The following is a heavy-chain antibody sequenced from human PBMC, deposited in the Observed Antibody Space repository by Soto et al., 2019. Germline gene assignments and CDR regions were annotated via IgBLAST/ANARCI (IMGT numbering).Heavy chain of an antibody. CDR3: ARDGWGEPPSPGY. CDR2: ISSYNGKT. CDR1: GYTFTSYG. Sequence: QVQLVQSGAEVKKPGASVKVSCKTSGYTFTSYGITWVRQAPGQGPEWMGWISSYNGKTNYAQKVQGRVTMTTETSTSTAYMELRSLRSDDTAVYFCARDGWGEPPSPGYWGQGTLVTVSS. V-gene: IGHV1-18*04. D-gene: IGHD3-16*01. J-gene: IGHJ4*02.